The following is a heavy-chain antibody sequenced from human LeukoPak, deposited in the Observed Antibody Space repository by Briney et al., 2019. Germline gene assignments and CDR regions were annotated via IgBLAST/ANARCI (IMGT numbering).Heavy chain of an antibody. D-gene: IGHD4-17*01. J-gene: IGHJ6*02. CDR1: GCSISSYY. CDR3: AREDPQTTVPEGMDV. V-gene: IGHV4-59*01. Sequence: SETLSLTCTVSGCSISSYYWSWIRQPPGKGLEWIGYISYSGNTNCNPSLRSRVSISVDTSKNQFSLKLSSVTAADTAVYYCAREDPQTTVPEGMDVWGQGTTVTVSS. CDR2: ISYSGNT.